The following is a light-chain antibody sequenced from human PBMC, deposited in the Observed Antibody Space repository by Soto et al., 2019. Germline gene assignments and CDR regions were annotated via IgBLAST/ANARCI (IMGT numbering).Light chain of an antibody. CDR2: DAS. J-gene: IGKJ5*01. Sequence: DIQLTQSPSILSASVGDRVTLTCRASQDVSDFLAWYQNPPGKDPNLLIYDASNLHPGVPSRFRGSGSGTEFYFNITRLQTEDVATYYCQQYDDLTITFGQGTRLEIK. CDR1: QDVSDF. V-gene: IGKV1-33*01. CDR3: QQYDDLTIT.